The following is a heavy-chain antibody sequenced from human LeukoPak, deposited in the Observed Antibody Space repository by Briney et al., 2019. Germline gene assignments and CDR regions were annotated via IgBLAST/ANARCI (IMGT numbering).Heavy chain of an antibody. CDR3: ASSSSHYYYYYMDV. D-gene: IGHD6-6*01. Sequence: SETLSLTCTVSGGSISSSSYYWGWIRQPPGKGLEWIGSIYYSGSTYYNPSLKNRVTISVDTSKNQFSLKLSSVTAADTAVYYCASSSSHYYYYYMDVWGKGTTVTVSS. J-gene: IGHJ6*03. CDR2: IYYSGST. CDR1: GGSISSSSYY. V-gene: IGHV4-39*01.